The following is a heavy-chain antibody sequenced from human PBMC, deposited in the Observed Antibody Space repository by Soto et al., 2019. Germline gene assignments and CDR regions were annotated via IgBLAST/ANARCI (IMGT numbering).Heavy chain of an antibody. D-gene: IGHD2-2*01. Sequence: PSVKVSCKTSGYSFTKYGLHWVRQAPGQRLEWMGWINPGNGDTKYSQKFQGRVTITRDTSATTAYMELSSLRSEDSAVFYCARTDCSSTSCYNYYYYGMDVWGQGTTVTVSS. CDR2: INPGNGDT. CDR1: GYSFTKYG. V-gene: IGHV1-3*01. CDR3: ARTDCSSTSCYNYYYYGMDV. J-gene: IGHJ6*02.